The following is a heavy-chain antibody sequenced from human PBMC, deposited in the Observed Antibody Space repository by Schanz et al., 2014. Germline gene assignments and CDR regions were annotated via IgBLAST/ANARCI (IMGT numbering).Heavy chain of an antibody. Sequence: QVQLVQSGAEVKKPGASVKVFCKASGYTFTSHGLSRVRRAPGQGPEWMGWINTHTGNPTYAQGFTGRFVFSLDTSVSTAYLQISSLKADDTAVYYCAREDYLDSSGYSCGYWGQGTLVTVSS. CDR3: AREDYLDSSGYSCGY. D-gene: IGHD3-22*01. CDR1: GYTFTSHG. CDR2: INTHTGNP. V-gene: IGHV7-4-1*02. J-gene: IGHJ4*02.